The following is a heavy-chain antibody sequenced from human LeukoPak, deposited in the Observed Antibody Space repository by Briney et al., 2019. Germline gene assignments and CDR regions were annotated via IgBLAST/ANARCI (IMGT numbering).Heavy chain of an antibody. J-gene: IGHJ4*02. V-gene: IGHV3-74*01. Sequence: GGSLRLSCAASGFSFSSYWMSWVRQAPGKGLEWVSRINSDGSSTSNADSVKGRFTISRDNAKNTLYLQMNSLRAEDTAVYYCAREDHYYDSSGYDYWGQGTLVTVSS. CDR3: AREDHYYDSSGYDY. CDR2: INSDGSST. D-gene: IGHD3-22*01. CDR1: GFSFSSYW.